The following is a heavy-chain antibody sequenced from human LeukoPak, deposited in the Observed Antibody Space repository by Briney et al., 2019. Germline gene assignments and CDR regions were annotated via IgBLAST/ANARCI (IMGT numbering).Heavy chain of an antibody. J-gene: IGHJ4*02. V-gene: IGHV4-39*01. CDR1: GGSISSSSYY. CDR3: ARRPSGGLRYFDWDY. D-gene: IGHD3-9*01. CDR2: IYYSGST. Sequence: SETLSLTCTVSGGSISSSSYYWGWTRQPPGKGLEWIGSIYYSGSTYYNPSLKSRVTISVDTSKNQFSLKLSSVTAADTAVYYCARRPSGGLRYFDWDYWGQGTLVTVSS.